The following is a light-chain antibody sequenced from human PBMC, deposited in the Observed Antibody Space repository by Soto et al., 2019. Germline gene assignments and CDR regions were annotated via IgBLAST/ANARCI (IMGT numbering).Light chain of an antibody. Sequence: DIQMTQSPSSLSASVGDRVTITCQASQDISNYLNWYQQKPGKAPKLLIYDASNLGTGVPSRFSGGGSGTDFTFTISSLQHEDIATYYCQQYDNLPLFTFGPGTKVDIK. J-gene: IGKJ3*01. CDR2: DAS. V-gene: IGKV1-33*01. CDR3: QQYDNLPLFT. CDR1: QDISNY.